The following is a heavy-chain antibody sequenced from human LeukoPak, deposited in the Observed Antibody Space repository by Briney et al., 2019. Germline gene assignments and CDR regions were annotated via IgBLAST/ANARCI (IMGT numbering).Heavy chain of an antibody. V-gene: IGHV4-34*01. CDR3: AKDDGLIMFSS. Sequence: SETLSLTCAVYGGSFSGYYWSWIRQPPGKGLEWIGEINHSGSTNYNPSLKSRVTISVDTSKNQFSLKLSSVTAADTAVYYCAKDDGLIMFSSWGQGTLVTVSS. J-gene: IGHJ5*02. CDR2: INHSGST. CDR1: GGSFSGYY. D-gene: IGHD3-16*01.